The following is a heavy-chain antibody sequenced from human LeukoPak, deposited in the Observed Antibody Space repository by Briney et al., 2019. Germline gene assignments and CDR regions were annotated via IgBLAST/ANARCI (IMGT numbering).Heavy chain of an antibody. CDR2: IRYDGSNK. CDR1: GFTFSSYG. D-gene: IGHD5-12*01. CDR3: ARWATEEFDY. V-gene: IGHV3-30*02. Sequence: GGSLRLSCAASGFTFSSYGMHWVRQAPGKGLEWVAFIRYDGSNKYYADSVKGRFTISRDNAKNSLYLQMNSLRAEDTAVYYCARWATEEFDYWGQGTLVTVSS. J-gene: IGHJ4*02.